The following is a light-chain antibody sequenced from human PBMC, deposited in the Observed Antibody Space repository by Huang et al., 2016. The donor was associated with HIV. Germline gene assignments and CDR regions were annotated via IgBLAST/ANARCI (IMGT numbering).Light chain of an antibody. V-gene: IGKV3-15*01. Sequence: EIVMTQSPATLSVSPGERATLSCRASQSVSSNLAWYQQKPGQAPRLLIYGASTSAPGIPARFSGSGSGTEFTLTISSLQSEDFAVYYCQQYNNRWTFGQGTKVEIK. CDR2: GAS. CDR1: QSVSSN. J-gene: IGKJ1*01. CDR3: QQYNNRWT.